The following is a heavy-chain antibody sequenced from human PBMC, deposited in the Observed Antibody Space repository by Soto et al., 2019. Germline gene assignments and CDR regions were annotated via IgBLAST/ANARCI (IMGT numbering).Heavy chain of an antibody. CDR3: VRENAPIEATGNRFDP. D-gene: IGHD6-13*01. Sequence: PGGSLRLSCAASGFAFSGYWMHWVRQGPGKGLVWVSRITSDGSNTIYADSVKGRFTVSRDNAKNTLYLQMNSLRAEDTAVYYCVRENAPIEATGNRFDPWGQGTLVTVSS. V-gene: IGHV3-74*01. CDR1: GFAFSGYW. J-gene: IGHJ5*02. CDR2: ITSDGSNT.